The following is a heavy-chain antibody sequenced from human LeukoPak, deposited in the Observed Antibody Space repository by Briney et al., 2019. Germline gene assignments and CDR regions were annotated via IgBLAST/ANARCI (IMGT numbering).Heavy chain of an antibody. Sequence: PGRSLRLSCAASGLTFSSYGMHWVRQAPGKGLEWVAVISYDGSNKYYADSVKGRFTISRDNSKNTLYLQMNSLRAEDTAVYYCAKDAVYYFDYWGQGTLVTVSS. CDR3: AKDAVYYFDY. CDR1: GLTFSSYG. CDR2: ISYDGSNK. V-gene: IGHV3-30*18. J-gene: IGHJ4*02.